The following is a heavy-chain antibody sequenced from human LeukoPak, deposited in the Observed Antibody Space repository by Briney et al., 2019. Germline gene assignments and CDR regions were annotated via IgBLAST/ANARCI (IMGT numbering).Heavy chain of an antibody. V-gene: IGHV3-7*05. CDR3: ARGHYSGSYPLHWFDP. D-gene: IGHD1-26*01. CDR2: IKQDETQK. CDR1: GFTFINYW. J-gene: IGHJ5*02. Sequence: GGSLRLSCAASGFTFINYWMSWVRQAPGKGLEWVADIKQDETQKYYVDSVEGRFTISRDNAKNSLYLQMNSLRVEDTAVYYCARGHYSGSYPLHWFDPWGQGTLVTVSS.